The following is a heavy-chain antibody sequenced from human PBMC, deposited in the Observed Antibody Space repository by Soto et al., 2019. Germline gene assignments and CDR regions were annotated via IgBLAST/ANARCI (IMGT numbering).Heavy chain of an antibody. D-gene: IGHD3-9*01. CDR1: GFSLSTSGVG. J-gene: IGHJ4*02. V-gene: IGHV2-5*02. Sequence: SGPTLVNPTQTLTLTCAFSGFSLSTSGVGVGWVRQPPGKALEWLAVIYWDDSKHYSPSLRSRLTITKDTSKNQVVLTMTNMDPMDTGTYYCAHKGPEDWPLDYWGQGTLVTVSS. CDR2: IYWDDSK. CDR3: AHKGPEDWPLDY.